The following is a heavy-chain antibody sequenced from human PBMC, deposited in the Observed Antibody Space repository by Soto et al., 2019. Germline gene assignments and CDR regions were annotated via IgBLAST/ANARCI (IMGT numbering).Heavy chain of an antibody. V-gene: IGHV3-30*18. Sequence: QVQLVESGGGVVQPGRSLRLSCAASGFTFSSYGMHWVRQAPGKGLEWVAVISYDGSNKYYADSVKGRFTISRDNSKNKLYLQMNSLRAEDTAVYYCAKAGSSSWYVDYWGQGTLVTVSS. CDR3: AKAGSSSWYVDY. D-gene: IGHD6-13*01. CDR2: ISYDGSNK. J-gene: IGHJ4*02. CDR1: GFTFSSYG.